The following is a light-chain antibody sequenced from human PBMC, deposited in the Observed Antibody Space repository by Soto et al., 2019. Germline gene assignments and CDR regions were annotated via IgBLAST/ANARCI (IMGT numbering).Light chain of an antibody. V-gene: IGKV3-20*01. Sequence: EIVLTQSPGTLSLSPGERATLSCRASQSVSSSYLAWYQQKPGQAPRLLISGASSRATGIPDRFSGSGSATDFTLTISRPEPEDLAVYYCQQYGSSPWTFGQGTKVEIK. J-gene: IGKJ1*01. CDR3: QQYGSSPWT. CDR1: QSVSSSY. CDR2: GAS.